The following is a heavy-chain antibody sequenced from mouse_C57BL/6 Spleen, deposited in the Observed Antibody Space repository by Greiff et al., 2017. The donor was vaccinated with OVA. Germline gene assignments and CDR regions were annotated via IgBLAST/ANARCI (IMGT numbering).Heavy chain of an antibody. J-gene: IGHJ4*01. CDR3: AKYRPITTVVAPGAMDY. D-gene: IGHD1-1*01. V-gene: IGHV7-3*01. Sequence: EVQRVESGGGLVQPGGSLSLSCAASGFTFTDYYMSWVRQPPGKALEWLGFIRNKANGYTTEYSASVKGRFTISRDNSQSILYLQMNALRAEDSATYCCAKYRPITTVVAPGAMDYWGQGTSVTVSS. CDR2: IRNKANGYTT. CDR1: GFTFTDYY.